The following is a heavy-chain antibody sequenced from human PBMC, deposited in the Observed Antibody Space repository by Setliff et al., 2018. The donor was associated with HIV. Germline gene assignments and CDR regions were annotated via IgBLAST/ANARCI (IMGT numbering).Heavy chain of an antibody. D-gene: IGHD1-26*01. J-gene: IGHJ4*01. CDR2: IFPDSGGT. Sequence: ASVKVSCKASGFTFTDYYMHWVRQAPGQGPEWMGWIFPDSGGTKYAQKFQGRVTMTRDTTANTAYMELSSLRSDDTAVYFCARGALLAVFDFDHWGRGTQVTV. CDR3: ARGALLAVFDFDH. CDR1: GFTFTDYY. V-gene: IGHV1-2*02.